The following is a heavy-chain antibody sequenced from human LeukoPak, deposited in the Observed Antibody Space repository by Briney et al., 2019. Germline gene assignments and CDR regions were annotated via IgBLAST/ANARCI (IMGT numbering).Heavy chain of an antibody. CDR1: GYSFTNYW. Sequence: GESLKISCKGSGYSFTNYWIGWVRQMPGKGLEWMGIIYPGDSDTRYSPSFQGQVTISADKSISTAYLQWSSLKASDTAMYYCARPPNYDILTGQDAFDIWGQGTMVTVSS. J-gene: IGHJ3*02. V-gene: IGHV5-51*01. CDR2: IYPGDSDT. CDR3: ARPPNYDILTGQDAFDI. D-gene: IGHD3-9*01.